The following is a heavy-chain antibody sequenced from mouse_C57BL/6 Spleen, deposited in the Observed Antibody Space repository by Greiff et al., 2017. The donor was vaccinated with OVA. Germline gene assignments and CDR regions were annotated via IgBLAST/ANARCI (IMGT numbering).Heavy chain of an antibody. CDR2: INPSSGYT. CDR3: SNWAWFAY. Sequence: QVHVKQSGAELARPGASVKMSCKASGYTFTSYTMHWVKQRPGQGLEWIGYINPSSGYTKYNQKFKDKATLTADKSSSTSYMLLSSLTSEDSAVYYCSNWAWFAYWGQGTLVTVSA. J-gene: IGHJ3*01. CDR1: GYTFTSYT. V-gene: IGHV1-4*01. D-gene: IGHD4-1*01.